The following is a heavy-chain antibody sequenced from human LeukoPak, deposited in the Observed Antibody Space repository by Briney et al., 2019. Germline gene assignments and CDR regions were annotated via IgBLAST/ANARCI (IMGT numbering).Heavy chain of an antibody. J-gene: IGHJ4*02. Sequence: PSETLPLTCTVSGGSISSGGYYWSWIRQHPGKGLEWIGYIYYSGSTYYNPSLKSRVTISVDTSKNQFSLKLSSVTAADTAVYYCARNYGGNSDFDYWGQGTLVTVSS. CDR3: ARNYGGNSDFDY. CDR2: IYYSGST. V-gene: IGHV4-31*03. CDR1: GGSISSGGYY. D-gene: IGHD4-23*01.